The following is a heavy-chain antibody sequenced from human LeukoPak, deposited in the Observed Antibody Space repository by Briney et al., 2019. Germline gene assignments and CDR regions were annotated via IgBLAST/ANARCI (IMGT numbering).Heavy chain of an antibody. CDR3: AREKLYYDSSGYYQNFDY. Sequence: SETLSLTCTVSGGSISSGSYYWSWIRQPAGKGLEWIGRIYTSGSTNYNPSLKSRVTISVDTCKNQFSLKLSSVTAADTAVYYCAREKLYYDSSGYYQNFDYWGQGTLVTVSS. CDR1: GGSISSGSYY. D-gene: IGHD3-22*01. J-gene: IGHJ4*02. V-gene: IGHV4-61*02. CDR2: IYTSGST.